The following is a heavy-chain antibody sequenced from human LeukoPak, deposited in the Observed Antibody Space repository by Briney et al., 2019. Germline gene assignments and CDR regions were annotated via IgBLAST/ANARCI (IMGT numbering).Heavy chain of an antibody. V-gene: IGHV4-59*08. D-gene: IGHD6-13*01. CDR2: IYYSGST. Sequence: PSETLSRTCTVSGGSISSYYWSWIRQPPGKGLEWIGYIYYSGSTNYNPSLKSRVTISVDTSKNQFSLKLSSVTAADTAVYYCARHGDQYSSSWTSDWFDPWGQGTLVTVSS. CDR3: ARHGDQYSSSWTSDWFDP. J-gene: IGHJ5*02. CDR1: GGSISSYY.